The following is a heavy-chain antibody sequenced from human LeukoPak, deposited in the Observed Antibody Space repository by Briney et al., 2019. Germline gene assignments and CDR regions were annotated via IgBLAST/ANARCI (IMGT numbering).Heavy chain of an antibody. D-gene: IGHD3-22*01. Sequence: GRSLTLSCAASGFTFNTFGMHWVRQAPGKGLEWVSTIYTGGNTYYAASVKGRFTISRDFSKNTVFLHMNSLRAEDTAMYYCARGDDSGYYDYFDYWGQGALVTVSS. CDR3: ARGDDSGYYDYFDY. CDR2: IYTGGNT. CDR1: GFTFNTFG. J-gene: IGHJ4*02. V-gene: IGHV3-53*01.